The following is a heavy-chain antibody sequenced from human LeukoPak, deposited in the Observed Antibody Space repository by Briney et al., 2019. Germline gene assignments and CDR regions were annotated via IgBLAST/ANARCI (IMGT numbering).Heavy chain of an antibody. CDR3: SKDIQHYSISGGPEY. CDR2: ISWNSGII. Sequence: GGSLRLSCAASGFTFDAYAMHWVRHAPGKGLEWVSSISWNSGIIAYADSVKGRFTISRDITRNSLYLQMNSLRAEDTALYYCSKDIQHYSISGGPEYWGQGTLVTVSS. CDR1: GFTFDAYA. J-gene: IGHJ4*02. V-gene: IGHV3-9*01. D-gene: IGHD2-15*01.